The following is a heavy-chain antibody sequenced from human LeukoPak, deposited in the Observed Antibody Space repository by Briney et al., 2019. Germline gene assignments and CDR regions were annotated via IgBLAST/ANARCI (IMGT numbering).Heavy chain of an antibody. CDR1: GFTFSNAW. CDR2: IKSKTDGGTT. D-gene: IGHD3-10*01. J-gene: IGHJ4*02. V-gene: IGHV3-15*01. CDR3: TTDIGGLPPIFGSDY. Sequence: PGGSLRLSCAASGFTFSNAWMSWVRQAPGKGLEWVGRIKSKTDGGTTDYAAPVKGRFTISRDDSKNTLYLQMNSLKTEDTAVYYCTTDIGGLPPIFGSDYWGQGTLVTVSS.